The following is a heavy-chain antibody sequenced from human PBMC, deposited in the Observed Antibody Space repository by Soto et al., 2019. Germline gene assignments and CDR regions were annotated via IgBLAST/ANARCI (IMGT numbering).Heavy chain of an antibody. Sequence: PSETLSLTCVVSGGSISTRDSYWGWVRQAPGKGLEFIGSSYYTRSTYYNPSLESRVTVSVDTSENHFSLKLTSVTAADTAVYYCVKQGYYGSGTYYIPDYWGTGILVTVSS. CDR2: SYYTRST. D-gene: IGHD3-10*01. J-gene: IGHJ4*02. V-gene: IGHV4-39*01. CDR1: GGSISTRDSY. CDR3: VKQGYYGSGTYYIPDY.